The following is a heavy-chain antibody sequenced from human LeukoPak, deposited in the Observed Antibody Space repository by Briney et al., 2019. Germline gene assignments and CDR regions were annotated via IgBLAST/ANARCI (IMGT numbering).Heavy chain of an antibody. V-gene: IGHV3-21*01. CDR2: ISSSSSYI. D-gene: IGHD1-1*01. J-gene: IGHJ3*02. Sequence: GGSLRLSCAASGFTFSSYSMNWVRQAPGKGLEWVSSISSSSSYIYYTDSVKGRFTISRDNAKKSLYLQMNSLRAEDTAVYYCAKDLRQRRAFDIWGQGTMVTVSS. CDR1: GFTFSSYS. CDR3: AKDLRQRRAFDI.